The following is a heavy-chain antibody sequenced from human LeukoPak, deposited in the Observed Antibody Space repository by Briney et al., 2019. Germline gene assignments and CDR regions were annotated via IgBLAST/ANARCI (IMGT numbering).Heavy chain of an antibody. CDR2: IYPYDSDI. CDR3: ARRSGSYSNWFDP. Sequence: GESLKISCKGSGYSFTSYWIGWVRQMPGKGLEWMGIIYPYDSDIRYSPSFQGQVTISADKSISTAYLQWGSLKASDTAMYYCARRSGSYSNWFDPWGQGTLVIVSS. V-gene: IGHV5-51*01. D-gene: IGHD1-26*01. J-gene: IGHJ5*02. CDR1: GYSFTSYW.